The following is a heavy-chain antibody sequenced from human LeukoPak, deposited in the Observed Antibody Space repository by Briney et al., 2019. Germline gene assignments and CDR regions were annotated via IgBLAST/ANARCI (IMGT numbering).Heavy chain of an antibody. CDR1: GFTFSTFG. V-gene: IGHV3-23*01. CDR2: ITGSGATT. D-gene: IGHD1-26*01. J-gene: IGHJ4*02. CDR3: AKVVSGFHFDC. Sequence: GGSLRLSCAASGFTFSTFGMNWVRRAPGKGPEWVSGITGSGATTYYADSVKGRFTISRDNSQNTLYLQMNTLRAEDTAVYYCAKVVSGFHFDCWGQGTLVTVSS.